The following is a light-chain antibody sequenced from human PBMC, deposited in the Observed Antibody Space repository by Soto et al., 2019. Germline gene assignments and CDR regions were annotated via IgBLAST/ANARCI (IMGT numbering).Light chain of an antibody. CDR1: QSVSGSY. J-gene: IGKJ1*01. V-gene: IGKV3-20*01. CDR3: QQYNNYPWT. Sequence: EIVLTQSPGTLSLSPGERATLSCRASQSVSGSYLAWYQQKRGQAPRLLIYDASSRATGIPDRFSGSGSGTDFTLTISRLEPDDFATYYCQQYNNYPWTFGQGTKVEIK. CDR2: DAS.